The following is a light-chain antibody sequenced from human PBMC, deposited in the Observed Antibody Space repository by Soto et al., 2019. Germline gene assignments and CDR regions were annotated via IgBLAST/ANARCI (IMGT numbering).Light chain of an antibody. CDR1: QSVSDN. V-gene: IGKV3-15*01. J-gene: IGKJ2*01. Sequence: EIVMTQSPATLSVSPGERVTLSCRASQSVSDNLAWYQQKPGQAPRLIIYGASTRATTTPARFSGSGSGTEFTLTISSLQSEDFAVYFCQQSNNWPYTFGQGTKLDIK. CDR3: QQSNNWPYT. CDR2: GAS.